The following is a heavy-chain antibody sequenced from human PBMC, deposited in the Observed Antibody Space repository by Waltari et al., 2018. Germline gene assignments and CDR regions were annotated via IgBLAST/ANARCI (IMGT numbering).Heavy chain of an antibody. J-gene: IGHJ4*02. CDR1: GFTFDDYA. V-gene: IGHV3-43D*04. Sequence: EVQLVESGGVVVQPGGSLRLSCAASGFTFDDYAMHWVRQAPGQGLECVSLISWDGGSTYYADSVKGRFTISRDNSKNSLYLQMNSLRAEDTALYYCAKPGKAGYYYDSSGYYSSYFDYWGQGTLVTVSS. CDR2: ISWDGGST. D-gene: IGHD3-22*01. CDR3: AKPGKAGYYYDSSGYYSSYFDY.